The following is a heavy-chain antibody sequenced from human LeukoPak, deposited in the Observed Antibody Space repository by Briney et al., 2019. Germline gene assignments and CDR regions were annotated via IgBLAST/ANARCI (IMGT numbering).Heavy chain of an antibody. CDR3: ARVRGSAGDFDAFDI. J-gene: IGHJ3*02. V-gene: IGHV3-30*02. CDR1: GFTFSSYG. Sequence: GGSLRLSCAASGFTFSSYGMHWVRQAPGKGLEWVAFIRYDGSNKYYADSVKGRVTISRDNSKNTLYLQMNSLRAEDTAVYYCARVRGSAGDFDAFDIWGQGTMVTVSS. D-gene: IGHD6-13*01. CDR2: IRYDGSNK.